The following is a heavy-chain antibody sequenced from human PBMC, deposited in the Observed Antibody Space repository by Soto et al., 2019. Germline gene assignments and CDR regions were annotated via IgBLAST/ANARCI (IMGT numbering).Heavy chain of an antibody. V-gene: IGHV3-30*18. CDR2: ISYDGSNK. D-gene: IGHD5-18*01. CDR3: AKGLTWIPNYYYMYV. J-gene: IGHJ6*03. CDR1: GFTFSSYG. Sequence: PGGSLRLSCAASGFTFSSYGMHWVRQAPGKGLEWVAVISYDGSNKYYADSVKGRFTISRDNSKNTLYLQMNSLRAEDTAVYYCAKGLTWIPNYYYMYVWGKGTTVTVSS.